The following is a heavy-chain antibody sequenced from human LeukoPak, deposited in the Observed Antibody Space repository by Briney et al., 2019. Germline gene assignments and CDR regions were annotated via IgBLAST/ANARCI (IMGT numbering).Heavy chain of an antibody. CDR2: INPNSGGT. Sequence: ASVKVSCKASGYTFTGYYMHWERQAPGQGLEWMGWINPNSGGTNYAQKFQGRVTMTRDTSISTAYMELSRLRSDDTAVYYCARASGGSSGYYSTDYWGQGTLVTVSS. CDR3: ARASGGSSGYYSTDY. J-gene: IGHJ4*02. CDR1: GYTFTGYY. V-gene: IGHV1-2*02. D-gene: IGHD3-22*01.